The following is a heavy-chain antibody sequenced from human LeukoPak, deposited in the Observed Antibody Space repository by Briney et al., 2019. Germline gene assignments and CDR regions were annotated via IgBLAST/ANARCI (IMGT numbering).Heavy chain of an antibody. Sequence: PGGSLRLSCAASGFTFSSYWMSWVRQAPGEGLEWVANIKQDGSEKYYVDSVKGRFTISRDNAKNSLYLQMNSLRAEDTAVYYCARDAPRGYSYGSRSDYWGQGTLVIVSS. D-gene: IGHD5-18*01. V-gene: IGHV3-7*01. J-gene: IGHJ4*02. CDR2: IKQDGSEK. CDR1: GFTFSSYW. CDR3: ARDAPRGYSYGSRSDY.